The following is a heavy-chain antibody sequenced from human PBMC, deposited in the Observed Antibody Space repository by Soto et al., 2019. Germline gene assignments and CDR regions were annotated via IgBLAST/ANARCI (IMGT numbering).Heavy chain of an antibody. Sequence: EVQLEESGGALVQPGGSLRLSCAASGFTFKTYNMKWVRQAPGKGLEWVSYIGTSGTPVYYADSVKGRFTISRDNAKNSLFLQMHSLRDEDTALYFCARDPSPDSSGWYYFDYWGQGTLVTVSS. D-gene: IGHD6-19*01. CDR2: IGTSGTPV. CDR1: GFTFKTYN. V-gene: IGHV3-48*02. CDR3: ARDPSPDSSGWYYFDY. J-gene: IGHJ4*02.